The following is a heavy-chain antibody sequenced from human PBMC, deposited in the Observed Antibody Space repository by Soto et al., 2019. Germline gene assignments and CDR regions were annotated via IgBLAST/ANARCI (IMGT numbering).Heavy chain of an antibody. D-gene: IGHD3-10*01. CDR2: INPSGGST. J-gene: IGHJ5*02. CDR1: GYTFTSYY. CDR3: ARDYYGSGSEYKSVGGGS. V-gene: IGHV1-46*01. Sequence: GASVKVSCKASGYTFTSYYMHWVRQAPGQGLEWMGIINPSGGSTSYAQKFQGRVTMTRDTSTSTVYMYLSSLRSEDTAVYYCARDYYGSGSEYKSVGGGSWGQGTLVTVSS.